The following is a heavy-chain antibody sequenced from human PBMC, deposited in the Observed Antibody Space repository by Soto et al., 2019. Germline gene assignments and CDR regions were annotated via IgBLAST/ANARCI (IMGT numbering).Heavy chain of an antibody. CDR3: ARDTLYDSSGYYYVGYNWFDP. D-gene: IGHD3-22*01. CDR2: INAGNGNT. J-gene: IGHJ5*02. V-gene: IGHV1-3*01. CDR1: GYTFTSYA. Sequence: QVQLVQSGAEVKKPGASVKVSCKASGYTFTSYAMHWVRQAPGQRLEWMGWINAGNGNTKYSQKFKGRVTITRDTSASTAYMELSSLRSEDTAVYYCARDTLYDSSGYYYVGYNWFDPWGQGTLVTVSS.